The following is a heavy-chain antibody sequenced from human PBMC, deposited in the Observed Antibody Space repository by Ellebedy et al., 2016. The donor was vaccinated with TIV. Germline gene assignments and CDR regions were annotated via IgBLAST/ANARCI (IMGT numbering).Heavy chain of an antibody. CDR2: ISWNSGSI. D-gene: IGHD1-26*01. CDR1: GFTFDDYA. CDR3: ARDMYSGSRATFDV. J-gene: IGHJ3*01. V-gene: IGHV3-9*01. Sequence: GGSLRLSXAASGFTFDDYAMHWVRQGLGKGLEWVSSISWNSGSIAYADSVKGRFTISRDNAKNSLSLQMNTLRAEDTALYYCARDMYSGSRATFDVWGQGTMVTVS.